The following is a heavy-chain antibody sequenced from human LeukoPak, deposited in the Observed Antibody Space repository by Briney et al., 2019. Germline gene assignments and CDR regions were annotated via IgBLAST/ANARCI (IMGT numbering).Heavy chain of an antibody. CDR1: GSTFTSYA. J-gene: IGHJ6*02. V-gene: IGHV3-23*01. CDR3: AKAQAGYYYYGMDV. D-gene: IGHD6-13*01. CDR2: IMGGGGST. Sequence: GGSLRPSCQPSGSTFTSYAMGWVRQAPGKGLGWVLAIMGGGGSTYYADSVKGRFTISRDNSKNTLYLQMNSLRAEDTAVYYCAKAQAGYYYYGMDVWGQGTTVTVSS.